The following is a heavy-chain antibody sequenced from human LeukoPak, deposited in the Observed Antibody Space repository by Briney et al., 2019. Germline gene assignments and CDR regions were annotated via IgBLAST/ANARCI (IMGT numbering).Heavy chain of an antibody. J-gene: IGHJ3*01. Sequence: GGSLRLSCAASGFTFNTAWMHWVRQAPGEGLVWVSRIYSDGSDKSYADSVKGRFTISRDNAKNKLYLQMNSLRAEDSAVYYFATDSGHAFSFWGQGTKVTVSS. CDR3: ATDSGHAFSF. CDR2: IYSDGSDK. CDR1: GFTFNTAW. V-gene: IGHV3-74*01. D-gene: IGHD3-10*01.